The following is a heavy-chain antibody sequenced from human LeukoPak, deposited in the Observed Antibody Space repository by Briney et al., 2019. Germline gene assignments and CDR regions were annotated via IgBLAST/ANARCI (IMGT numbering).Heavy chain of an antibody. V-gene: IGHV1-18*01. J-gene: IGHJ4*02. CDR3: ARVSHYYGSEIEY. CDR1: GYTFTSYG. Sequence: GASVKVSCKASGYTFTSYGITWVRQAPGQGLEWMGWISAYNGNTNYARKVQGRVTMTTDTSTSTAYMELRSLRSDDTAVYYCARVSHYYGSEIEYWGQGTLVTVSS. CDR2: ISAYNGNT. D-gene: IGHD3-10*01.